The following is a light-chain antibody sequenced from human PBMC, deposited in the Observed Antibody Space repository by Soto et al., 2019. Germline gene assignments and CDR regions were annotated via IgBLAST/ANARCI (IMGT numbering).Light chain of an antibody. CDR3: QQANSFPYT. CDR2: AAS. J-gene: IGKJ2*01. V-gene: IGKV1-12*01. Sequence: DLQMTQSPSSVSASVGDRVTITCRSSQDISSWLAWYQQKPGKAPKLLIYAASSLQSGVPSRFSCSGSGTDFTLTISSLQPEDFATYYCQQANSFPYTFGQGTKLDIK. CDR1: QDISSW.